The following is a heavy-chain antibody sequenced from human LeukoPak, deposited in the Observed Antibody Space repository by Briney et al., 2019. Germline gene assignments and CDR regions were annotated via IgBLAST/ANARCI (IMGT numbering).Heavy chain of an antibody. Sequence: GRSLRLSCAASGFTFSSYGMHWVRQAPGKGLEWVAVISYDGSNKYYADSVKGRFTISRDNSKNTLYLQMNSLRAEDTAVYYCARDGRQWLGNAFDIWGQGTMVTVSS. V-gene: IGHV3-30*03. D-gene: IGHD6-19*01. CDR1: GFTFSSYG. J-gene: IGHJ3*02. CDR3: ARDGRQWLGNAFDI. CDR2: ISYDGSNK.